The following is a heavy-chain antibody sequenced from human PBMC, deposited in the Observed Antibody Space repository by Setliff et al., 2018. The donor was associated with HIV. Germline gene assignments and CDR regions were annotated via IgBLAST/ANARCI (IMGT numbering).Heavy chain of an antibody. J-gene: IGHJ4*02. V-gene: IGHV3-33*08. Sequence: GGSLRLSCAGFGFSFHSYGMHWVRQAPGKGLEWLAVIWYDGSNKYYTDSVQGRITISRDNSESMLYLRMNSLRAEDTAVYFCARGPDCSGGSRYLGFDYWGQGTLVTVSS. CDR1: GFSFHSYG. CDR2: IWYDGSNK. D-gene: IGHD2-15*01. CDR3: ARGPDCSGGSRYLGFDY.